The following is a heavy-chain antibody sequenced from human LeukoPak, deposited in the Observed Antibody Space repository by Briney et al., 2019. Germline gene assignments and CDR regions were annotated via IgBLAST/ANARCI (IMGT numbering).Heavy chain of an antibody. D-gene: IGHD6-19*01. J-gene: IGHJ5*02. CDR2: ISAYNGNT. CDR1: GYTFTSYG. V-gene: IGHV1-18*04. CDR3: ARWQSLKFEQWLVQDWFDP. Sequence: ASVKVSCKASGYTFTSYGISWVRQAPGQRLEWMGWISAYNGNTNYAQKLQGRVTMTTDTSTSTAYMELRSLRSDDTAVYYCARWQSLKFEQWLVQDWFDPWGQGTLVTVSS.